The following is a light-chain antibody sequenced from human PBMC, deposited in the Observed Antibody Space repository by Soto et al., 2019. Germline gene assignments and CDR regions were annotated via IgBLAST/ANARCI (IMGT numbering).Light chain of an antibody. CDR2: EVS. CDR1: SSDVGGYNY. J-gene: IGLJ1*01. V-gene: IGLV2-8*01. CDR3: SSYAGSDNPYV. Sequence: QSALTQPPSASGSPGQSVTISCTGTSSDVGGYNYVSWYQQHPGKAPRLMIYEVSKRPSGVPDRFSGSKSGNTASLTVSGLQADDGADYYCSSYAGSDNPYVFGTGTKLTVL.